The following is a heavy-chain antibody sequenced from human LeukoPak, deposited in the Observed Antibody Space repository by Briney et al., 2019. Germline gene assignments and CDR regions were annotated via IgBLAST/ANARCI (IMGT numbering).Heavy chain of an antibody. J-gene: IGHJ4*02. CDR2: IKKDGSEK. V-gene: IGHV3-7*01. D-gene: IGHD2-2*01. Sequence: PGGSLRLSCAASGFTFSSYWMSWVRQAPGKGLEWVANIKKDGSEKNYVDSVKGRFTISRDNAKSSLYLQMDSLRVEVTAVYYCAREGRVVIVPATWGQGALVTVSS. CDR1: GFTFSSYW. CDR3: AREGRVVIVPAT.